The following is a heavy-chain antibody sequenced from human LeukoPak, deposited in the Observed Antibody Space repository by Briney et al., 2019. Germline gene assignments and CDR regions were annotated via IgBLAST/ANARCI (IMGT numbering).Heavy chain of an antibody. CDR1: GGSFSGYY. Sequence: SETLSLTCAVYGGSFSGYYWSWIRQPPGKGLEWIGEINHSGSTNYNPSLKSRVTISVDTSKNQFPLKLSSVTAADTAVYYCARLSKYGSGSYGDYWGQGTLVTVSS. J-gene: IGHJ4*02. D-gene: IGHD3-10*01. V-gene: IGHV4-34*01. CDR2: INHSGST. CDR3: ARLSKYGSGSYGDY.